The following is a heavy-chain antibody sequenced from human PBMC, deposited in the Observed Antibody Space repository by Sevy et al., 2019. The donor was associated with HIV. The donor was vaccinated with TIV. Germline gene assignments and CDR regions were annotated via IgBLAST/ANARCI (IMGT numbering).Heavy chain of an antibody. CDR2: INGRGGSA. D-gene: IGHD1-26*01. Sequence: GGSLRLSCAASGFTVSRFAMSWVRHIPGKGLEWVSTINGRGGSAYYADSVKGRFTFSRDNSNNTVFLQMNRLRDEDTAVYYCARPTPRIAPSSAAFFDYWGQGTLVTVSS. J-gene: IGHJ4*02. CDR3: ARPTPRIAPSSAAFFDY. V-gene: IGHV3-23*01. CDR1: GFTVSRFA.